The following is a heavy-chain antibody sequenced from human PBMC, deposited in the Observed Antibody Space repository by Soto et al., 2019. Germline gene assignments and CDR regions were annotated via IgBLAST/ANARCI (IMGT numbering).Heavy chain of an antibody. D-gene: IGHD1-26*01. CDR1: GGSINSDDSF. V-gene: IGHV4-39*01. J-gene: IGHJ5*02. CDR2: LHYGGST. CDR3: ARQLPVGATSWFDP. Sequence: SETLSLTCSVSGGSINSDDSFWGWVRQSPGKGLEWIGSLHYGGSTFYNPSLKSRVTISLDTSKNQFSLRLTSVTAADTAIYYCARQLPVGATSWFDPWGQGTLVTVSS.